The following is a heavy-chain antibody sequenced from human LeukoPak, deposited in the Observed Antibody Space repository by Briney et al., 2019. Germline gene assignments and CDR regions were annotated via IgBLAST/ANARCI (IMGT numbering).Heavy chain of an antibody. CDR3: AKHRFGEPRFDN. CDR2: IFHTGNT. Sequence: SETLSLTCTVSGDSITSYYWSWIRQPPGEGLEWIGYIFHTGNTNYNPSLKSRVSMSLYTSKSQISLRLNSVTAADTAVYYCAKHRFGEPRFDNWGQGSLVSVSS. D-gene: IGHD3-10*01. CDR1: GDSITSYY. J-gene: IGHJ4*02. V-gene: IGHV4-59*08.